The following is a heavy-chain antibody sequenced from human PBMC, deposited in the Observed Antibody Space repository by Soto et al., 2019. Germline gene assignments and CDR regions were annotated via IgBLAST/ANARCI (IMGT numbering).Heavy chain of an antibody. CDR3: ARGPDYYDSSGYPPGFDY. CDR2: IHYSGST. CDR1: GGSISSYY. J-gene: IGHJ4*02. Sequence: SETLSLTCTVSGGSISSYYWSWIRQPPGKGLEWIGYIHYSGSTKDNPPLNSRVTISVGTSKNQFSLKLSSVTAADTAVYYCARGPDYYDSSGYPPGFDYWGQGTLVTVSS. D-gene: IGHD3-22*01. V-gene: IGHV4-59*01.